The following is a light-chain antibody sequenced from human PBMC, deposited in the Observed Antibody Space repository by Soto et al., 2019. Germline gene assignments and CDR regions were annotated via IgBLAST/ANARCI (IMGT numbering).Light chain of an antibody. CDR2: DVS. J-gene: IGLJ1*01. Sequence: SALTQPPSASGSPGQSVTISCTGTSSDVGIYNSVSWYQQHPGKAPKLMIYDVSKRPSGVPDRFSGSKSGNTASLTISGLQAEDEADYYCCSYAGGNYVFGTGTKVTVL. CDR1: SSDVGIYNS. CDR3: CSYAGGNYV. V-gene: IGLV2-8*01.